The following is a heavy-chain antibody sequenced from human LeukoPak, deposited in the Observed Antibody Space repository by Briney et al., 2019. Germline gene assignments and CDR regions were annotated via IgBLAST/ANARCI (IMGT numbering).Heavy chain of an antibody. V-gene: IGHV3-30*18. CDR2: ISYDGSNK. CDR3: AKDLAGYCSGGSCYSCDY. CDR1: GFTFSSYG. Sequence: GGSLRLSCAASGFTFSSYGMHWVRQAPGKGLEWVAVISYDGSNKYYADSVKGRFTVSRDNPKNTLYLQMNSLRAEDTAVYYCAKDLAGYCSGGSCYSCDYWGQGTLVTVSS. J-gene: IGHJ4*02. D-gene: IGHD2-15*01.